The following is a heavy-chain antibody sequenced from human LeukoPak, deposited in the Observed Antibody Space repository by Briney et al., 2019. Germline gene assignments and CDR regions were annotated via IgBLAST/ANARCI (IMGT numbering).Heavy chain of an antibody. D-gene: IGHD5-24*01. V-gene: IGHV1-69*04. CDR1: GGTFSSYA. CDR2: IIPIFGIA. CDR3: ARDYQVEMATSL. J-gene: IGHJ4*02. Sequence: SVKVSCKASGGTFSSYAISWVRQAPGQGLEWMGRIIPIFGIANYAQKFQGRVTITADKSTSTAYIELSSLRSEDTAVYYCARDYQVEMATSLWGQGTLVTVSS.